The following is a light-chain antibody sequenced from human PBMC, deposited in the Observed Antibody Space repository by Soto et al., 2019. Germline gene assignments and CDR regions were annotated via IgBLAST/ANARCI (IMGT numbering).Light chain of an antibody. CDR3: QQYSSHST. CDR1: QSTSSY. J-gene: IGKJ1*01. V-gene: IGKV1-5*03. CDR2: QAS. Sequence: DIQMTQSPSTLSASVGDRLTITVRASQSTSSYLAWYQQKPGKAPKLLIYQASSLENGVPSRFSGSGSGTGFSLTISSLQPDDFATYYCQQYSSHSTFGQGTKVDIK.